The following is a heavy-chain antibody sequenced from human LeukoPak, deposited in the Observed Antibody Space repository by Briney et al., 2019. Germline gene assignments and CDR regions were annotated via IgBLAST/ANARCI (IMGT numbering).Heavy chain of an antibody. Sequence: GGSLRLSCAASGFTFSTYWMHWVRHAPGKGLMCVSRINSDGSFTIYADSVKGRFTISRDNAKNTLYLQMNSLRAEDTAVYFCARGLPYDSSGYYPFDYWGQGTLVTVSS. D-gene: IGHD3-22*01. CDR1: GFTFSTYW. V-gene: IGHV3-74*01. CDR2: INSDGSFT. CDR3: ARGLPYDSSGYYPFDY. J-gene: IGHJ4*02.